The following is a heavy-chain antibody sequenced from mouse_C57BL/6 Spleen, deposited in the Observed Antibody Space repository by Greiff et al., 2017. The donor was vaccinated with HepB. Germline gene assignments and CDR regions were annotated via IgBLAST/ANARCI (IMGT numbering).Heavy chain of an antibody. CDR2: IDPSDSYT. V-gene: IGHV1-50*01. Sequence: QVHVKQSGAELVKPGASVKLSCKASGYTFTSYWMQWVKQRPGQGLEWIGEIDPSDSYTNYNQKFKGKATLTVDTSSSTAYMQLSSLTSEDSAVYYCARSGYYYGSSFSWFAYWGQGTLVTVSA. CDR1: GYTFTSYW. CDR3: ARSGYYYGSSFSWFAY. J-gene: IGHJ3*01. D-gene: IGHD1-1*01.